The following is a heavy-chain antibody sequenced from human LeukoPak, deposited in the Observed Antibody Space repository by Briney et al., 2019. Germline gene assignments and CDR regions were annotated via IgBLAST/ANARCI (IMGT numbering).Heavy chain of an antibody. J-gene: IGHJ4*02. V-gene: IGHV4-39*07. Sequence: SETLSLTCTVSGGSVSSSSYYWGWIRQPPGKGLEWIGSIYYSGSTYYNPSLKSRVTISADTSKDQFSLKLNSVTAADTAVYSCAPGLYSAGFFAYWGQGTLVTVSS. CDR1: GGSVSSSSYY. CDR2: IYYSGST. CDR3: APGLYSAGFFAY. D-gene: IGHD6-13*01.